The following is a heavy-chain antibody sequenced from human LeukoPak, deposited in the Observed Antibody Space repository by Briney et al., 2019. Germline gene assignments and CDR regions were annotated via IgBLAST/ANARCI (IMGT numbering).Heavy chain of an antibody. Sequence: TGGSLRLSCAASGFTFSSYAMHWVRQAPGKGLEWVAVISYDGSNKYYADSVKGRFTISRDNSKNTLYLQMNSLRAEDKAVYYCARVGIAAAGTFYYYGMDVWGQGTTVTVSS. D-gene: IGHD6-13*01. J-gene: IGHJ6*02. V-gene: IGHV3-30-3*01. CDR1: GFTFSSYA. CDR2: ISYDGSNK. CDR3: ARVGIAAAGTFYYYGMDV.